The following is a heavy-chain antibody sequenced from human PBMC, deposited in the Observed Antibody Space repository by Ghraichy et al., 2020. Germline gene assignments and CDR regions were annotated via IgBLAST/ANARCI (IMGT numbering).Heavy chain of an antibody. J-gene: IGHJ6*02. CDR3: ARGGVATLGKTYYYYGMDV. Sequence: SLRLSCAASGFTFSSYWMHWVRQAPGKGLVWVSRINSDGSRTSYADSVKGRFTISRDNAKNTLYLQMNSLRAEDTAVYYCARGGVATLGKTYYYYGMDVWGQGTTVTVSS. CDR2: INSDGSRT. CDR1: GFTFSSYW. V-gene: IGHV3-74*01. D-gene: IGHD5-12*01.